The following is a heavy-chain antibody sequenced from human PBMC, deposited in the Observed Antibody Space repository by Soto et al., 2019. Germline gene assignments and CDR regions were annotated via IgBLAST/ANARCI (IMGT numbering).Heavy chain of an antibody. CDR2: IYSGGST. CDR1: GFTVSSNY. CDR3: ARDFRYCSSTSSCI. J-gene: IGHJ3*02. Sequence: GGSLRLSCAASGFTVSSNYMTWVRQAPGKGLEWVSVIYSGGSTYYADSVKGRFTISRDNSKNTLYLQMNSLRAEDTAVYYCARDFRYCSSTSSCIWGQGTMVTVSS. V-gene: IGHV3-66*01. D-gene: IGHD2-2*01.